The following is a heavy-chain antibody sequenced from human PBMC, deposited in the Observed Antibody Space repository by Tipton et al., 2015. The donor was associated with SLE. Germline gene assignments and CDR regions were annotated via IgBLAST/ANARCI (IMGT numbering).Heavy chain of an antibody. V-gene: IGHV4-39*07. D-gene: IGHD3-10*01. CDR2: IYYSGST. Sequence: TLSLTCTVSGGSISGSDYYWGWIRQPPGKGLEWIGSIYYSGSTYYNPSLKSRVTISGDTSKKQFSLNLSSVTAADTAVYYCARGGEYDILLFDSWGQGTLVTVSS. CDR1: GGSISGSDYY. J-gene: IGHJ4*02. CDR3: ARGGEYDILLFDS.